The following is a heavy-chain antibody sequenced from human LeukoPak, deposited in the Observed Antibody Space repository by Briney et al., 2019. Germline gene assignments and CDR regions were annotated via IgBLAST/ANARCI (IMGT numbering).Heavy chain of an antibody. CDR3: ATVTTYGY. V-gene: IGHV3-74*01. J-gene: IGHJ4*02. Sequence: GGSLRLSCAASGFTFSSYWMHWVRQAPGKGLVWVSRISSDGSSTSYADSVKGRFTISRDNAKNTLYLQMNSLRAEGTAVYYCATVTTYGYWGQGTLVTVSS. CDR2: ISSDGSST. CDR1: GFTFSSYW. D-gene: IGHD4-17*01.